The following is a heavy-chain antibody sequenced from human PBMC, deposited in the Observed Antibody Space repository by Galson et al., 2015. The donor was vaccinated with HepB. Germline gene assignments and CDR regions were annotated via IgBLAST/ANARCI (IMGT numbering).Heavy chain of an antibody. CDR2: IVVGSGNT. J-gene: IGHJ3*02. D-gene: IGHD6-19*01. Sequence: SVKVSCKASGLTFTRSAVQWVRQARGQRLEWTGWIVVGSGNTNYAQKFQERVTITRDMSTSTAYMELSSLRSEDTAVYYCAASSIAVAGFDAFDIWGQGTMVTVSS. V-gene: IGHV1-58*01. CDR1: GLTFTRSA. CDR3: AASSIAVAGFDAFDI.